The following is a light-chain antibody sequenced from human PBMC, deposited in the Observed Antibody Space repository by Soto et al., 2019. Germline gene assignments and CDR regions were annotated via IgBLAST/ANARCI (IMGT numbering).Light chain of an antibody. CDR1: QSISIY. CDR3: QQSLTTPLT. CDR2: AAS. J-gene: IGKJ4*01. Sequence: DIQMTQSPSSLSASVGDRVTITCRASQSISIYLNWYQQKPGKAPKLLIYAASSLQSVVPSRFGGSGSGTDFTLTISSLQREDLATYYCQQSLTTPLTVGGGTKVEIK. V-gene: IGKV1-39*01.